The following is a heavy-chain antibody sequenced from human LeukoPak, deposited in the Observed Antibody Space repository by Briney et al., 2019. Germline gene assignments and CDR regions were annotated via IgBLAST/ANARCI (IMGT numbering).Heavy chain of an antibody. CDR3: AKAGDFWSGYYRPPFDY. J-gene: IGHJ4*02. V-gene: IGHV3-23*01. CDR1: GFTFSSYA. CDR2: ISGSGGST. Sequence: GASLRLSCAASGFTFSSYAMSWVRQAPGKGLEWVSAISGSGGSTYYADSVKGRFTISSDNSKNTLYLQMNSLRAEDTAVYYCAKAGDFWSGYYRPPFDYWGQGTLVTVSS. D-gene: IGHD3-3*01.